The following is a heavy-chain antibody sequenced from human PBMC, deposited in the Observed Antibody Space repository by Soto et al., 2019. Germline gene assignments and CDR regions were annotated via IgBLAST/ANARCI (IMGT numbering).Heavy chain of an antibody. J-gene: IGHJ6*02. V-gene: IGHV3-23*01. D-gene: IGHD1-26*01. CDR1: GFTFSEYA. CDR3: ARGLLGMYSGSYTPSYYYYGMDV. CDR2: IGGAGSNI. Sequence: PGGSLRLSCAASGFTFSEYAMTWVRQAPGKGLEWVSVIGGAGSNIYYADSVEGRFTVSRDDSKNTLYLRMDSLRVEDTAVYYCARGLLGMYSGSYTPSYYYYGMDVWGQGTMVTVSS.